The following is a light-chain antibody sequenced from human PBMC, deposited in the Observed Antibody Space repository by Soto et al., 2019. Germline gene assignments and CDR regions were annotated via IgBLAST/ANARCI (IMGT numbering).Light chain of an antibody. Sequence: EIVLTQSPATLSLSPGERATLSCRASQSVSSYLAWYQQKPGQAPRLLIYDASTRATGIPARLSGSGSETDFTLTISSLEPEDFAVYYCQQRSNWPVTFGPGTKVDIK. CDR2: DAS. CDR1: QSVSSY. J-gene: IGKJ3*01. CDR3: QQRSNWPVT. V-gene: IGKV3-11*01.